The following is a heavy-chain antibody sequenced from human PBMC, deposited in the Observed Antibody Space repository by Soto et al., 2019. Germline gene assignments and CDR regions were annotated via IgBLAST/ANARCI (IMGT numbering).Heavy chain of an antibody. D-gene: IGHD2-15*01. V-gene: IGHV3-53*01. CDR3: ARMGGVVNDAFDI. CDR1: GFAVSINY. J-gene: IGHJ3*02. CDR2: IYSGGST. Sequence: GGSLRLSCAASGFAVSINYMSLVRQAPGKGLGWVSFIYSGGSTYYADSVKGRFTISRDNSKNTLYLQMNSLRAEDTAVYYCARMGGVVNDAFDISGQGIRVTVSS.